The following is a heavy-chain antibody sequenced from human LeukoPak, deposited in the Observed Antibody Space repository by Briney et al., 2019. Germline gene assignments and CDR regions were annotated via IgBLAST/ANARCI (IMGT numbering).Heavy chain of an antibody. Sequence: GRSLRLSCAASGFTFSSYGMHWVRQAPGKGLEWVAVIWYDGSNKYYADSVKGRFTISRDNSKNTLYLQMNSLRAEDTAVYYCASRYGDYGFDPWGQGTLVTVSS. CDR2: IWYDGSNK. V-gene: IGHV3-33*01. D-gene: IGHD4-17*01. J-gene: IGHJ5*02. CDR3: ASRYGDYGFDP. CDR1: GFTFSSYG.